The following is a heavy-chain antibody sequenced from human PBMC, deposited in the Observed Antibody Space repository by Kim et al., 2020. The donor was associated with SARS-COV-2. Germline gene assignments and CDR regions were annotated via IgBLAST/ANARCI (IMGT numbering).Heavy chain of an antibody. CDR2: ISSDATNT. V-gene: IGHV3-30*04. CDR3: ARDTGYDYGSGSYNWFDP. CDR1: GVTFNTYA. Sequence: GGSLRLSCEASGVTFNTYAMYWVRQTPGKGLEWVAVISSDATNTYYSDSVRGRFTISRDNSKNTLYLQMNSLRAEDTAVYYCARDTGYDYGSGSYNWFDPWGQGTLVTVSS. D-gene: IGHD3-10*01. J-gene: IGHJ5*02.